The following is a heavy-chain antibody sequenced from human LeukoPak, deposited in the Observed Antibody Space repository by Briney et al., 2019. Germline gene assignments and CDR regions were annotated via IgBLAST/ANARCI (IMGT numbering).Heavy chain of an antibody. CDR2: IKQDGSEK. D-gene: IGHD3-22*01. CDR3: AGHYDSSGYRVDVFDI. Sequence: PGGSLRLSCAASGFTFSSYWMSWVRQAPGKGLEWVANIKQDGSEKYYVDSVKGRFTVSRDNAKNSLYLQMNSLRAEDTAVYFCAGHYDSSGYRVDVFDIWGQGTMVTVSS. J-gene: IGHJ3*02. V-gene: IGHV3-7*01. CDR1: GFTFSSYW.